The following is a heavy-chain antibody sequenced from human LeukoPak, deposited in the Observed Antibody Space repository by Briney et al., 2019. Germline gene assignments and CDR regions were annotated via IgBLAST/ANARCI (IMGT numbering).Heavy chain of an antibody. CDR2: ISGSGGST. D-gene: IGHD3-10*01. CDR1: GFTFTNYA. J-gene: IGHJ4*02. Sequence: QAGGSLRLSCAASGFTFTNYAMSWVRQAPGKGLEWVSTISGSGGSTYYADSVKGRFTISRDNSKNTLYLQVNSLRAEDTAVYYCANKWASGIDYWGQGTLVTVS. V-gene: IGHV3-23*01. CDR3: ANKWASGIDY.